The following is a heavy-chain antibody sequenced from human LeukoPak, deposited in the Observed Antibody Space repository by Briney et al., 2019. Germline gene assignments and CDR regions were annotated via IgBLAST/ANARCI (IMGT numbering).Heavy chain of an antibody. Sequence: SETLSLTCTVSGGSISSYYWSWIRQPAGKGLEWIGRIYTSGSTNYNPSLKSRVTMSVDTSKNQFSLKLSSVTAADTAVYFCARDPYCTGGSCYRRFDSWGQGTLVTVSS. J-gene: IGHJ4*02. D-gene: IGHD2-15*01. CDR2: IYTSGST. CDR3: ARDPYCTGGSCYRRFDS. CDR1: GGSISSYY. V-gene: IGHV4-4*07.